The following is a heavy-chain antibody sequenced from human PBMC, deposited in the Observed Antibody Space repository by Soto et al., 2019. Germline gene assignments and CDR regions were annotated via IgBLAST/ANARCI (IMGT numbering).Heavy chain of an antibody. Sequence: GGSLRLSCAASGFTFSSYAMSWVRQAPGKGLEWVSAISGSGGSTYYADSVKGRFTISRDNSKNTLYLQMNSLRAEDTAVYYCAKGGEVSYYYYYGMDVWGQGTTVTVSS. J-gene: IGHJ6*02. CDR3: AKGGEVSYYYYYGMDV. V-gene: IGHV3-23*01. D-gene: IGHD2-21*01. CDR1: GFTFSSYA. CDR2: ISGSGGST.